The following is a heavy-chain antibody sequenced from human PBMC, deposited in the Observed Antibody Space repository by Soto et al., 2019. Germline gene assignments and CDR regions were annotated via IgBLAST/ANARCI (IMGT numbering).Heavy chain of an antibody. V-gene: IGHV3-7*01. J-gene: IGHJ5*02. CDR2: IEQDGSEK. CDR1: GFSFSSYW. CDR3: ARSRVDVAVAPSFMFRSWFDP. D-gene: IGHD2-2*03. Sequence: HPGGSLRLSCVASGFSFSSYWMSWVRQVPGKGLEWVANIEQDGSEKKYLDSVKGRFTISRDNAKNLMYLQMNSLRAEDTAVYYCARSRVDVAVAPSFMFRSWFDPWGHGTLVTVSS.